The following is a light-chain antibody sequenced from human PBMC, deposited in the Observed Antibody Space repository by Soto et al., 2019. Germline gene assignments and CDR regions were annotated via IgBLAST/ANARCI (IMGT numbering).Light chain of an antibody. CDR1: SSDVGSYNL. J-gene: IGLJ2*01. CDR2: EVY. V-gene: IGLV2-23*02. Sequence: QSALTQPAPVSGSPGQSITIPCTGSSSDVGSYNLVSWYQHHPGKAPKLIISEVYKRPSGISNRFSGSKSGNTASLTISGLQAEDEADYYCCSYAGSSAFLVFGGGTKVTVL. CDR3: CSYAGSSAFLV.